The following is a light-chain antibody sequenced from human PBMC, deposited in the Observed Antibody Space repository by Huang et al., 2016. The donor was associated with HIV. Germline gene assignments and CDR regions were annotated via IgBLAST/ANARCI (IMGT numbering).Light chain of an antibody. CDR2: EAS. CDR1: QSVSSRY. V-gene: IGKV3D-20*01. J-gene: IGKJ2*01. Sequence: ASQSVSSRYLAWFQQKPGLPPRLLIYEASVRAPGIPDRFSGGGSGTDFTLTISRLEPEDFAVYYCQQYGSSSYTFGQGTKLEIK. CDR3: QQYGSSSYT.